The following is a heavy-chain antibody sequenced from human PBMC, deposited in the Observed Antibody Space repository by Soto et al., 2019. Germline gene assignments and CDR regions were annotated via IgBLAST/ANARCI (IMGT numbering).Heavy chain of an antibody. D-gene: IGHD3-3*01. CDR2: ISSSGSTI. V-gene: IGHV3-11*01. Sequence: QVQLVESGGGLVKPGGSLRLSCAASGFTFSDYYMSWIRQAPGKGLEWVSYISSSGSTIYYADSVKGRFTISRDNAKHSLYPQINRLRPEDTAVYYCATDQVLRFLEWFPIPHASPTSGMDVWGQGTTVTVSS. CDR1: GFTFSDYY. J-gene: IGHJ6*02. CDR3: ATDQVLRFLEWFPIPHASPTSGMDV.